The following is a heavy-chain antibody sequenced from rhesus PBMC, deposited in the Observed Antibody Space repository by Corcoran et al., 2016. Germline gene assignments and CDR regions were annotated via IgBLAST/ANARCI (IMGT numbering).Heavy chain of an antibody. V-gene: IGHV4S2*01. D-gene: IGHD3-40*01. CDR2: IEGTGGST. Sequence: QVQLQESGPGLVKPSETLHLTCAVSGASISSDYWSWVRTSPGKGLAWIGFIEGTGGSTNYNPSLKSRVTISKDTSKNQFSLKVTSVTAADTAVYYCARGRGGTYDKFDYWGQGVLVTVSS. J-gene: IGHJ4*01. CDR1: GASISSDY. CDR3: ARGRGGTYDKFDY.